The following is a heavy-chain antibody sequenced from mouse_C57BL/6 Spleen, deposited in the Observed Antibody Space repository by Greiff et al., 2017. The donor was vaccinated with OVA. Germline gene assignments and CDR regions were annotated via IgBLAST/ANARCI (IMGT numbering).Heavy chain of an antibody. Sequence: EVKLVESGGGLVQPGGSLKLSCAASGFTFSDYYMYWVRQTPEKRLEWVAYISNGGGSTYYPDTVKGRVTISRDNAKNTLYLQMSRLKSEDTAMYYCARHFYYGNYGDAMDYWGKGTSVTVSS. CDR2: ISNGGGST. V-gene: IGHV5-12*01. J-gene: IGHJ4*01. D-gene: IGHD2-1*01. CDR1: GFTFSDYY. CDR3: ARHFYYGNYGDAMDY.